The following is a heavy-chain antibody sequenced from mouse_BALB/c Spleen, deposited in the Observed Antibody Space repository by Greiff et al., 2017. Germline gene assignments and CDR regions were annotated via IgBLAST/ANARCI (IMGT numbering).Heavy chain of an antibody. Sequence: EVQLVESGGGLVQPGGSLKLSCAASGFDFSRYWMSWVRQAPGKGLEWIGEINPDSSTINYTPSLKDKFIISRDNAKNTLYLQMSKVRSEDTALYYCARQDLIYYSEGYWGQGTLVTVSA. J-gene: IGHJ3*01. V-gene: IGHV4-1*02. CDR2: INPDSSTI. CDR1: GFDFSRYW. D-gene: IGHD1-1*01. CDR3: ARQDLIYYSEGY.